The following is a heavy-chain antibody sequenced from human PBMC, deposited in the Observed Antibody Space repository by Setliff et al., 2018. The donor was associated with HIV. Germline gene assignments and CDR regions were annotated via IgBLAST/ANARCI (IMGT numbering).Heavy chain of an antibody. Sequence: GASVKVSCKASGYTFSRYAMHWVRQAPGQRLEWMGWINIGNGNTVYAQELQGRVTITWDTSASTAYMELSSLRAEDMAVYYCARNLVGTSSFDYWGQGTLVTVSS. CDR1: GYTFSRYA. D-gene: IGHD1-26*01. CDR2: INIGNGNT. V-gene: IGHV1-3*03. J-gene: IGHJ4*02. CDR3: ARNLVGTSSFDY.